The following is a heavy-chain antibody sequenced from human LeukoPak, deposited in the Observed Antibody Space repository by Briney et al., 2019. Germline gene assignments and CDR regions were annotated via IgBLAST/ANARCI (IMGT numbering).Heavy chain of an antibody. J-gene: IGHJ4*02. Sequence: ASVKVSCKASGYTFTNYYMYWVRQAPAQGLEWMGIINPSDCKTNYAQKFQGRVTMTRDTSTSTVYMELSSLRSEDTALYYCAREIGPRQLHLWGSAFDYWGQGTLITVSS. CDR3: AREIGPRQLHLWGSAFDY. V-gene: IGHV1-46*01. D-gene: IGHD5-18*01. CDR1: GYTFTNYY. CDR2: INPSDCKT.